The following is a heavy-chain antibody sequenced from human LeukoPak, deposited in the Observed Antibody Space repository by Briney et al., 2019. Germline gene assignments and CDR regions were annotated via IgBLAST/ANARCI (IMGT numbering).Heavy chain of an antibody. Sequence: GGSLRLSCAASGFTFSSYGMHWVRQAPGKGLEWVAAISDNGYNTYYPDSVKGRFTISRDNAKNTLYLQMNSLRAEDTAIYYCAKKQTVVSPGNYFDYWDQGTLVTVSS. CDR2: ISDNGYNT. V-gene: IGHV3-23*01. CDR1: GFTFSSYG. J-gene: IGHJ4*02. CDR3: AKKQTVVSPGNYFDY. D-gene: IGHD4-23*01.